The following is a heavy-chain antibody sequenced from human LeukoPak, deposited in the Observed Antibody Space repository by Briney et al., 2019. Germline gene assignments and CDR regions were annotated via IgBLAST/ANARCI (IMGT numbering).Heavy chain of an antibody. J-gene: IGHJ4*02. V-gene: IGHV1-2*06. Sequence: ASVKVSCKASGYTFTSYYMHWVRQAPGQGLEWMGRINPNSGGTNYAQKFQGRVTMTRDTSISTAYMELSRLRSDDTAVYYCARSKPVEMATIDYWGQGTLVTVSS. CDR2: INPNSGGT. CDR3: ARSKPVEMATIDY. D-gene: IGHD5-24*01. CDR1: GYTFTSYY.